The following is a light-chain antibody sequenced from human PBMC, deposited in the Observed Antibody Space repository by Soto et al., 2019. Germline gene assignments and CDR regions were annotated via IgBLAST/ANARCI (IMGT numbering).Light chain of an antibody. V-gene: IGLV2-23*02. J-gene: IGLJ3*02. CDR1: NSDVGNYNL. Sequence: QSALTQPASVSGSPGQSITISCTGTNSDVGNYNLASWYQQHPGKAPKLMMYEVTKRPSGVSNRFSGSKSGNTASLTISGLQAEDEADYYCCSYAGSATWVFGGGTKLTVL. CDR3: CSYAGSATWV. CDR2: EVT.